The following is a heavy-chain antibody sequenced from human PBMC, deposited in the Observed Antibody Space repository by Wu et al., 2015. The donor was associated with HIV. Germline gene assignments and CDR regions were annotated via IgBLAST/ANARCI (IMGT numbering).Heavy chain of an antibody. Sequence: QVQLVQSGAEVKKPGASVKVSCKASGYTFINYDINWVRQATGQGLEWMGWMNPNSGNTGYAQKFQGRSSPLPGTTSIKPQPTFGAEQSLRNLRTTAVYYCARKAGVTLSYYYMDVWGKGKPRSPSP. CDR2: MNPNSGNT. V-gene: IGHV1-8*01. CDR1: GYTFINYD. J-gene: IGHJ6*03. D-gene: IGHD5-18*01. CDR3: ARKAGVTLSYYYMDV.